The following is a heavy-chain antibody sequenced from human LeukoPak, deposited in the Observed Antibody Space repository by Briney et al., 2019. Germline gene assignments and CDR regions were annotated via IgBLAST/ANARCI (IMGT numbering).Heavy chain of an antibody. Sequence: ASVKVSCKASGYTFTRYDINWVRQTTGQGLEWMGWMNPNSGNTGYAQKFQGRVTMTRNTSISTAYMELSSLRSEDTAVYYCARVLVPEGAFDIWAQGTMVTVSS. CDR2: MNPNSGNT. V-gene: IGHV1-8*01. J-gene: IGHJ3*02. CDR3: ARVLVPEGAFDI. CDR1: GYTFTRYD. D-gene: IGHD6-13*01.